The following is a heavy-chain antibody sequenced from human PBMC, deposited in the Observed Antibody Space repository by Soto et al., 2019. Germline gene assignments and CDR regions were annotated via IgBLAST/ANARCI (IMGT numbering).Heavy chain of an antibody. CDR3: AVGGSSVRVNRITNWFDP. V-gene: IGHV4-34*01. CDR1: GGSFSGYY. J-gene: IGHJ5*02. CDR2: INHSGST. D-gene: IGHD6-6*01. Sequence: LSETLSLTCAVYGGSFSGYYWSWIRQPPGKGLEWIGEINHSGSTNYNPSLKSRVTISVDTSKNQFSLKLSSVTAADTAVYYCAVGGSSVRVNRITNWFDPWGQGTLVTVSS.